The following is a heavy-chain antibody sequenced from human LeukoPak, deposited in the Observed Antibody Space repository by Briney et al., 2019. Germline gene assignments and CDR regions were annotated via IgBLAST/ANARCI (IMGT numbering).Heavy chain of an antibody. CDR1: GFTFSSYS. CDR3: AREKAALSAFDI. Sequence: PGGSLRLSCAASGFTFSSYSMNWVRQAPGKGLEWVSSISSSSSYIYYADSVKGRFTISRDNAKNSLYLQMNSLRAEDTAVYYCAREKAALSAFDICGQGTMVTVSS. J-gene: IGHJ3*02. D-gene: IGHD2-15*01. CDR2: ISSSSSYI. V-gene: IGHV3-21*01.